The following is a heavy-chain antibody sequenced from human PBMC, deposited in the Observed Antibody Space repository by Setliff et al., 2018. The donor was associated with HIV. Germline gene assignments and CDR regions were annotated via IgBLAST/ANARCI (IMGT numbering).Heavy chain of an antibody. CDR2: VQSTGTT. CDR1: GGSFSTYY. D-gene: IGHD3-10*01. V-gene: IGHV4-4*07. Sequence: PSETLSLTCTVSGGSFSTYYWSWIRQPAGEGPEYIGRVQSTGTTIYNPSLKSRVTMSVDASKNQLSLKLRSVTAADTAVYYCARARITMIGGRLEPYAFDRWGQGTKVTVSS. CDR3: ARARITMIGGRLEPYAFDR. J-gene: IGHJ3*01.